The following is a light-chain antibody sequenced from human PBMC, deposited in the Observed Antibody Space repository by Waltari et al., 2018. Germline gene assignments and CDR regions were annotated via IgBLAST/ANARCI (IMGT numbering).Light chain of an antibody. CDR1: QSVLCSSKNKNY. V-gene: IGKV4-1*01. CDR2: WAS. Sequence: DIVMTQSPDSLAVSLGERATINCKSSQSVLCSSKNKNYLAWYPQKPGQPPKLLIYWASTRESGVPDRFSGSGSGTDFTLTISSLQAEDVAVYYCQQYYSTPYTFGQGTKLEIK. J-gene: IGKJ2*01. CDR3: QQYYSTPYT.